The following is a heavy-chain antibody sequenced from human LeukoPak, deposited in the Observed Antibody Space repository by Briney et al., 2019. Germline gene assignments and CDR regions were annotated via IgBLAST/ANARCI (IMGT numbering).Heavy chain of an antibody. CDR1: GFTFSDYY. J-gene: IGHJ4*02. V-gene: IGHV4-34*01. Sequence: PGGSLRLSCAASGFTFSDYYTSWIRQPPGKGLEWIGEINHSGSTNYNPSLKSRVTISVDTSKNQFSLKLSSVTAADTAVYYCARTVDNDILTGFEQTYYFDYWGQGTLVTVSS. CDR3: ARTVDNDILTGFEQTYYFDY. CDR2: INHSGST. D-gene: IGHD3-9*01.